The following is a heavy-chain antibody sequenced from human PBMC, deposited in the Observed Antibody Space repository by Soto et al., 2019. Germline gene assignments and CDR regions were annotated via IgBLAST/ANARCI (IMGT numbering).Heavy chain of an antibody. J-gene: IGHJ6*02. CDR3: ARGVRGSGSYYIYYYYYGMDV. CDR2: MNPNSGNT. D-gene: IGHD3-10*01. Sequence: ASVKVSCKASGYTFTSYDINWVRQATGQGLEWMGWMNPNSGNTGYAQKFQGRVTMTRNTSISTAYMELSSLRSEDTAVYYCARGVRGSGSYYIYYYYYGMDVWGQGTTVTVSS. CDR1: GYTFTSYD. V-gene: IGHV1-8*01.